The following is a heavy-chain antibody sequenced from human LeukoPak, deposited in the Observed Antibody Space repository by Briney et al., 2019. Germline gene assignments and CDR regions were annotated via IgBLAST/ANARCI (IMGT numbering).Heavy chain of an antibody. CDR2: ISSSGSTI. J-gene: IGHJ3*02. D-gene: IGHD2-15*01. CDR1: GFTFSTYA. CDR3: ARDCGGGSCYGPYDAFDI. V-gene: IGHV3-48*03. Sequence: GGSLRLSCAASGFTFSTYAMHWVRQAPGKGLEWVSYISSSGSTIYYADSVKGRFTISRDNAKNSLYLQMNSLRAEDTAVYYCARDCGGGSCYGPYDAFDIWGQGTMVTVSS.